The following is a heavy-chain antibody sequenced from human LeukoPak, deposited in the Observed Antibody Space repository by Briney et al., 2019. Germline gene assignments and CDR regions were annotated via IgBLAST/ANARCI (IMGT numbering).Heavy chain of an antibody. CDR1: GFTFTSYA. J-gene: IGHJ6*03. CDR3: ARVGPWVNPDYYYYYMDV. D-gene: IGHD1-14*01. Sequence: GGSLRLSCAASGFTFTSYAMHWVRQAPGKGLEWVAVISYDGSNKYYADSAKGRFTISRDNSKNTLYLQMNSLRAEDTAVYYCARVGPWVNPDYYYYYMDVWGKGTTVTVSS. CDR2: ISYDGSNK. V-gene: IGHV3-30*04.